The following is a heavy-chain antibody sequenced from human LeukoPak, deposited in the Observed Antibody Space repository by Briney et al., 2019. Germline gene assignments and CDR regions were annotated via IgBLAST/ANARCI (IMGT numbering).Heavy chain of an antibody. CDR1: GGSISSGGYY. V-gene: IGHV4-31*03. CDR2: IYYSGST. CDR3: ARTNSSGWYFDY. J-gene: IGHJ4*02. Sequence: SETLSLTCTVSGGSISSGGYYWSWIRQHPGKGREWIGYIYYSGSTYYNPSLKSRVTISVDTSKNQFSLKLSSVTAADTAVYYCARTNSSGWYFDYWGQGTLVTVSS. D-gene: IGHD6-19*01.